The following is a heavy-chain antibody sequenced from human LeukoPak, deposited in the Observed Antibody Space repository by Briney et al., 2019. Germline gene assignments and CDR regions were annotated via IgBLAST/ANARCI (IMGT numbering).Heavy chain of an antibody. V-gene: IGHV1-18*01. Sequence: ASVKVSCKASGYTFTSYGISWVRQAPGQGLEWMGWISAYNGNTNYAQKLQGRVTMTTDTSTSTAYMELRSLRSDDTAVYYCARGGRYFDWLSEYYFDYWGQGTLVTVSS. CDR2: ISAYNGNT. CDR1: GYTFTSYG. CDR3: ARGGRYFDWLSEYYFDY. J-gene: IGHJ4*02. D-gene: IGHD3-9*01.